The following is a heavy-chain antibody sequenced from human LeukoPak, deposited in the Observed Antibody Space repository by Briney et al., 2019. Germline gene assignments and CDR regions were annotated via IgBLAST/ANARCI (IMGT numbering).Heavy chain of an antibody. D-gene: IGHD4-11*01. Sequence: GGSLRLSCAAYGFGFSNYWMSWVRQAPGKGLEWVANMNEDGSEKNYVDSVKGRFTISRDNAQDSLYLQMNSLRAEDTAVYYCARDRGYSNFDYWGQGTLLTVSS. CDR2: MNEDGSEK. CDR3: ARDRGYSNFDY. V-gene: IGHV3-7*01. J-gene: IGHJ4*02. CDR1: GFGFSNYW.